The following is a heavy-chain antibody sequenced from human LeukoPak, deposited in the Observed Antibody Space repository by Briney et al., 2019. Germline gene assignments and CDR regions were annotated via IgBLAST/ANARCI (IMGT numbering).Heavy chain of an antibody. D-gene: IGHD6-13*01. CDR1: GGSISSGDYY. J-gene: IGHJ4*02. Sequence: SETLSLTCTVSGGSISSGDYYWSWIRQPPGKGLEWIGYIYYSGSTNYNPSLKSRVTISVDTSKNQFSLKLSSVTAADTAVYYCARYPGGSSWYVGLFDYWGQGTLVTVSS. V-gene: IGHV4-61*08. CDR3: ARYPGGSSWYVGLFDY. CDR2: IYYSGST.